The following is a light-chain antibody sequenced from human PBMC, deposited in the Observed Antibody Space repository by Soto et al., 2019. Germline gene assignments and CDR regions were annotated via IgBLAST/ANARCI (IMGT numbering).Light chain of an antibody. J-gene: IGKJ1*01. Sequence: DIQMTQSPSTLSVSVGDGVTITCRASQTISSWLAWYQQKPGKAPKLLIYKASTLKSGVPSRFSGSGSGTEFTLTISSLQPDDFATYYCQHCNSYSEAFGQGTKVDIK. CDR3: QHCNSYSEA. CDR1: QTISSW. CDR2: KAS. V-gene: IGKV1-5*03.